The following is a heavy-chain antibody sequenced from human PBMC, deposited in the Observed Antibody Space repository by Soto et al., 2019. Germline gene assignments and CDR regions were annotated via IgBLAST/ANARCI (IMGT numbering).Heavy chain of an antibody. Sequence: GGSLRLSCAASGFTFTHYRIHWVSQAPGKGLVWVSRVNSDGSSTNYADAVKGRFTISRDNSKNMAYLQMNNLTVEDTGVYYCAKAGDWNYVYDFWGQGTLVTVSS. CDR1: GFTFTHYR. J-gene: IGHJ4*02. D-gene: IGHD1-7*01. V-gene: IGHV3-74*01. CDR3: AKAGDWNYVYDF. CDR2: VNSDGSST.